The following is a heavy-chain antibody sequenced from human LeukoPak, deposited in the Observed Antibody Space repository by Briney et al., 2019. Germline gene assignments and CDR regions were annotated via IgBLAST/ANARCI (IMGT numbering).Heavy chain of an antibody. V-gene: IGHV1-3*01. CDR1: GYTFTTYA. D-gene: IGHD3-22*01. CDR3: ARDLGVVVIPTGEYYFDY. Sequence: ASVKVSCKASGYTFTTYAVHWMRQAPGQRLEWMGWINAGNGNTKYSQKFQGRITFTRDTSASTAYVELSSLRSEDTAVYYCARDLGVVVIPTGEYYFDYWGQGTLVTVSS. J-gene: IGHJ4*02. CDR2: INAGNGNT.